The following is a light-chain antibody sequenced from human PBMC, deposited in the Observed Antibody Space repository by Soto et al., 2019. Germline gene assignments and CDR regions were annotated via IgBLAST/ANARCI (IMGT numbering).Light chain of an antibody. CDR2: GAS. Sequence: EIVLTQSPGTLSLSPGERATLSCRASQSVGSTYLAWYQHKPGQAPRLLIYGASSRATGIPDRFSGSGSGTDFTLTISRLQPDDFAAYYCQQYGSSPTTFGQGSKLEI. V-gene: IGKV3-20*01. J-gene: IGKJ2*01. CDR3: QQYGSSPTT. CDR1: QSVGSTY.